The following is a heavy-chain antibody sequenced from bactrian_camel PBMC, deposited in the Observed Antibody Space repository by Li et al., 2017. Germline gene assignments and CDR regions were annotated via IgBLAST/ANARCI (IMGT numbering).Heavy chain of an antibody. D-gene: IGHD1*01. CDR3: ASGNWLRDTGTWSEPGKFDS. CDR1: GYITSSYF. CDR2: VYPHSGGT. Sequence: HVQLVESGGGSVQAGESLTLSCVAPGYITSSYFMGWVRQAPGKEREGVAWVYPHSGGTEYAASVKGRFTISQDNTENTVYLQMNDLKPEDTAMYYCASGNWLRDTGTWSEPGKFDSWGQGTQVTVS. J-gene: IGHJ4*01. V-gene: IGHV3-2*01.